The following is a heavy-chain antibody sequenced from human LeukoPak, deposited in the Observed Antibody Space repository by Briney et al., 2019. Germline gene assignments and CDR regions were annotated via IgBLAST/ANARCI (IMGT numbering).Heavy chain of an antibody. D-gene: IGHD6-19*01. J-gene: IGHJ4*02. V-gene: IGHV3-9*01. CDR3: ARGYSSGPDY. CDR2: ISWNSGSI. Sequence: GRSLRLSCAASGFTFDDYAMHWVRQAPGKGLEWVSGISWNSGSIGYADSVKGRFTISRDNAKNSLYLQMNSLRAEDTAVYYCARGYSSGPDYWGQGTLVTVSS. CDR1: GFTFDDYA.